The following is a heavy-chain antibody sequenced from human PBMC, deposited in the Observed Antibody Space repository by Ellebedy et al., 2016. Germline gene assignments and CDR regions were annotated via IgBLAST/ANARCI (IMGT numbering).Heavy chain of an antibody. D-gene: IGHD3-22*01. CDR2: IDWDDDK. V-gene: IGHV2-70*01. J-gene: IGHJ3*02. CDR1: GFSLSTSGMC. Sequence: SGPTLVXPTQTLTLTCTFSGFSLSTSGMCVSWIRQPPGKALEWLALIDWDDDKYYSTSLKTRLTISKDTSKNQVVLTMTNMDPVDTATYYCARTKLITMIVVVHDAFDIWGQGTMVTVSS. CDR3: ARTKLITMIVVVHDAFDI.